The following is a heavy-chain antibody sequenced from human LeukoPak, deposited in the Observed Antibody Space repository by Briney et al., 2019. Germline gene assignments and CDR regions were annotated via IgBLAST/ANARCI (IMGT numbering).Heavy chain of an antibody. D-gene: IGHD2-2*01. CDR1: GYTFTSYD. CDR3: ARMKRSSTSPLLYYYYYGMDV. V-gene: IGHV1-8*01. CDR2: MNPNSGNT. J-gene: IGHJ6*02. Sequence: ASVKVSCKASGYTFTSYDINWVRQATGQGLEWMGWMNPNSGNTGYAQKFQGRVTMTRNTSISTAYMELSSLRSEDTAVYYCARMKRSSTSPLLYYYYYGMDVWDQGTTVTVSS.